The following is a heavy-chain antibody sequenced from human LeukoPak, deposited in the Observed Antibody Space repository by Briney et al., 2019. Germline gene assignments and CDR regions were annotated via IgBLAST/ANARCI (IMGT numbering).Heavy chain of an antibody. D-gene: IGHD4-23*01. CDR1: EFTFSSYA. CDR2: ISYDGSNK. CDR3: ARDSENYGGNSDY. J-gene: IGHJ4*02. V-gene: IGHV3-30*04. Sequence: GGSLRLSCAASEFTFSSYAMHWVRQAPGKGLEWVAVISYDGSNKYYADSVKGRFTISRDNAKNSLYLQMNSLRAEDTAVYYCARDSENYGGNSDYWGQGTLVTVSS.